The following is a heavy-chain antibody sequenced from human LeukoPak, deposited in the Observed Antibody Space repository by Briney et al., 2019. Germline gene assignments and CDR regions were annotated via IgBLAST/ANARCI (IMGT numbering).Heavy chain of an antibody. CDR3: ARDHPYGPFYYYYMDV. D-gene: IGHD3-10*01. CDR2: IYTSGST. J-gene: IGHJ6*03. Sequence: PSETLSLTCTVSGGSISSGSYYWSWIRQPAGKGLEWIGRIYTSGSTNYNPSLKSRVTISVDTSKNQFSLKLSSVTAADTAVYYCARDHPYGPFYYYYMDVWGKGTTVTVSS. V-gene: IGHV4-61*02. CDR1: GGSISSGSYY.